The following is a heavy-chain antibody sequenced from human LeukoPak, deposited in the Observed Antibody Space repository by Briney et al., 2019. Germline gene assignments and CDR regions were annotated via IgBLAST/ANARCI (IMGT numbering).Heavy chain of an antibody. D-gene: IGHD6-19*01. CDR3: AGAIAVAGTSSLSFDY. Sequence: PGGSLRLSCAASGFTFSSYIMNWVRQAPGKGLEWVSSISSSSSYIYYADSVKGRFTISRDNAKNSLYLQMNSLRAEDTAVYYCAGAIAVAGTSSLSFDYWGQGTLVTVSS. CDR1: GFTFSSYI. V-gene: IGHV3-21*01. CDR2: ISSSSSYI. J-gene: IGHJ4*02.